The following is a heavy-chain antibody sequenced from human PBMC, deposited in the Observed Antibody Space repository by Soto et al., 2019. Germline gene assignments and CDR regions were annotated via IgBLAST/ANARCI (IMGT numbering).Heavy chain of an antibody. D-gene: IGHD3-22*01. Sequence: HPGGSLRLSCSASGFTFSSYSMHWVRQAPGKGLEFVSVIRNNGISTYYADSVKGRFTISRDNSKNTLYLQMNSLRAEDTAVYYCAKEGGGITMIVAPTYGMDVWGQGTTVTVSS. CDR2: IRNNGIST. V-gene: IGHV3-64*04. CDR3: AKEGGGITMIVAPTYGMDV. J-gene: IGHJ6*02. CDR1: GFTFSSYS.